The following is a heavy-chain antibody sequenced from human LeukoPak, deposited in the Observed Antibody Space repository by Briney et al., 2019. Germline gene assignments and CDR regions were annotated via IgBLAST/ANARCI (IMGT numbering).Heavy chain of an antibody. CDR3: ARIGGSYYRWFDP. V-gene: IGHV4-59*01. CDR1: GGSISSYY. D-gene: IGHD1-26*01. Sequence: SETLSLTCTVSGGSISSYYWSWIRQPPGKGLERIGYIYYSGSTNYNPSLKSRVTISVDTSKNQFSLKLSSVTAADTAVYYCARIGGSYYRWFDPWGQGTLVTVSS. CDR2: IYYSGST. J-gene: IGHJ5*02.